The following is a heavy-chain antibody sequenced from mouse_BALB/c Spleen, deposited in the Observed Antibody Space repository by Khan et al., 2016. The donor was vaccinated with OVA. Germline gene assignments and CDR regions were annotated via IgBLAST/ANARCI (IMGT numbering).Heavy chain of an antibody. CDR2: IFPNSGGS. D-gene: IGHD3-1*01. V-gene: IGHV1S29*02. Sequence: EVQLQESGPELVKPGASVKISCKASGYTFTDYNMDWVKQSHGKSLEWVGYIFPNSGGSGYNQKFKTKATLTVDSSSSTAYMDLRSLTSEDSAGYYCVSSGYWSFAYWGQGTLVTVSA. CDR3: VSSGYWSFAY. J-gene: IGHJ3*01. CDR1: GYTFTDYN.